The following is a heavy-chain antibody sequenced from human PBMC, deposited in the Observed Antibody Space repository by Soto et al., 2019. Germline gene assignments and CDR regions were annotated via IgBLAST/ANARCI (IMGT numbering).Heavy chain of an antibody. J-gene: IGHJ4*02. CDR1: GVSFSGYY. CDR2: INHNGDT. V-gene: IGHV4-34*01. CDR3: ARRLDD. Sequence: QVQLQQWGAGLLKPSETLSHTCTVYGVSFSGYYWSWIRQPPGKGLEWIGDINHNGDTNYNPSLKSRVTIAVDTSKNQFSLKLNSVTAADTAVYYGARRLDDWGQGILVTVSS.